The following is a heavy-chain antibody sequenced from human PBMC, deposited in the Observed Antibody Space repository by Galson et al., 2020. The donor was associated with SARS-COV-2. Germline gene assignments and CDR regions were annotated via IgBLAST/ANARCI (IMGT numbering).Heavy chain of an antibody. CDR1: GFTFSSDW. J-gene: IGHJ4*02. V-gene: IGHV3-7*01. CDR2: INQGGNEK. CDR3: ARGGYTTID. Sequence: GGSLRLSCAASGFTFSSDWMSWVRQAPGKGLAWVANINQGGNEKYYVDSVKGRFTIFRDNAEKSLSLQMNSLRADDTAVYYCARGGYTTIDWGQGTLVTVSS. D-gene: IGHD1-1*01.